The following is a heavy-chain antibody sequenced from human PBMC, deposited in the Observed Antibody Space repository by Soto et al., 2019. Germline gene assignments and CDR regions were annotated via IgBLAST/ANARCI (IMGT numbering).Heavy chain of an antibody. J-gene: IGHJ4*02. V-gene: IGHV1-69*13. D-gene: IGHD3-9*01. CDR1: GGSFSSYA. Sequence: SVKVSCKASGGSFSSYAISWVRQAPGQGLEWMGEIIPIFGTANYAQKFQGRVTITADESTSTAYMELGSLRSEDTAVYYCARSPDILTGYYEYWGQGTLVTVS. CDR2: IIPIFGTA. CDR3: ARSPDILTGYYEY.